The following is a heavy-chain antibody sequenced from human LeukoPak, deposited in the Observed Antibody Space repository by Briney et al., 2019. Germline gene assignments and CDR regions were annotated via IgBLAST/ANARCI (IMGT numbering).Heavy chain of an antibody. CDR3: ARFGTPDAFDI. V-gene: IGHV3-7*01. CDR1: GFTFSGYW. D-gene: IGHD1-1*01. CDR2: IKQDGSEK. J-gene: IGHJ3*02. Sequence: GGSLRLSCAASGFTFSGYWMSWVRQAPGKGLEWVANIKQDGSEKYYVDSVKGRFTISRDNAKNSLYLQMNSLRAEDTAVYYCARFGTPDAFDIWGQGTMVTVSS.